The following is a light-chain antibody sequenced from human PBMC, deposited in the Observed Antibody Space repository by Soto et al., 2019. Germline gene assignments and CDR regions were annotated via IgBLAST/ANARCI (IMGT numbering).Light chain of an antibody. CDR3: CSYAGSSLWV. V-gene: IGLV2-11*01. J-gene: IGLJ3*02. CDR1: SSDVGTYNY. CDR2: GVT. Sequence: QSALTQPRSVSGSPGQSVTISCTGTSSDVGTYNYVSWYQQHPGKAPKLVIYGVTKRPSGVPDRFSGSKSGNTASLTISGLQAEDEADYYCCSYAGSSLWVFGGGTKLTVL.